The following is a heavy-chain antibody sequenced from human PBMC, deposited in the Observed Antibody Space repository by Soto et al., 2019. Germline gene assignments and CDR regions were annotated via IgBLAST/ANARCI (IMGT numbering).Heavy chain of an antibody. CDR1: GYTFSSYA. V-gene: IGHV1-3*01. CDR2: INAGCGNT. J-gene: IGHJ4*01. Sequence: ASVKVSCKASGYTFSSYAMHWVRQAPGQRLEWMGWINAGCGNTRSSQKFQDRVTISRDTSASTAYMELTSLRSEDTAVYYWARDTGDRTVDFWGQGTLGTVSS. D-gene: IGHD7-27*01. CDR3: ARDTGDRTVDF.